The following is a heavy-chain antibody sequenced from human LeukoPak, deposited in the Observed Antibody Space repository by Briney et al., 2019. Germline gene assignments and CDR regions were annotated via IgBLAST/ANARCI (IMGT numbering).Heavy chain of an antibody. CDR1: GYTFTGYY. J-gene: IGHJ4*02. Sequence: ASVKVSCKASGYTFTGYYMHWVRQAPGQGLEWMEWINPNSGGTNYAQKFQGRVTMTRDTSISTAYMELSRLRSDDTAVYYCARESIAAAGTVDYWGQGTLVTVSS. CDR2: INPNSGGT. V-gene: IGHV1-2*02. CDR3: ARESIAAAGTVDY. D-gene: IGHD6-13*01.